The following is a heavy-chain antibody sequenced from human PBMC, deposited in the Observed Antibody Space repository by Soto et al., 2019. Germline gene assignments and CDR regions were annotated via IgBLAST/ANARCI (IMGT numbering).Heavy chain of an antibody. V-gene: IGHV1-18*04. D-gene: IGHD1-1*01. J-gene: IGHJ4*02. CDR3: ARDVLSNSPYLDF. CDR1: GYTFDTYS. CDR2: INPYNGNT. Sequence: VQLVQSGAEVKKPGASVKISCKASGYTFDTYSVTWVRQAPGQGLEWMAWINPYNGNTHYSQKAQGRVSVTTDTSTSTVYMELRSLRSDDTAVYYCARDVLSNSPYLDFWGQGTLVTVTS.